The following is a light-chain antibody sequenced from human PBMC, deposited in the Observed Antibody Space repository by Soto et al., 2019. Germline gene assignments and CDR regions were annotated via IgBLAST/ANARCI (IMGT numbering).Light chain of an antibody. CDR2: GNN. J-gene: IGLJ1*01. CDR3: QSYDTSRTGYV. V-gene: IGLV1-40*01. CDR1: SSNIGARNV. Sequence: QSVLTQPPSVSGAPGQMVTISCTGSSSNIGARNVVHWYQQLPGTAPKLLIYGNNNRPSGVPDRFSGSTSGTSASLAITGLQAEDEADYYCQSYDTSRTGYVFGTGTKVTVL.